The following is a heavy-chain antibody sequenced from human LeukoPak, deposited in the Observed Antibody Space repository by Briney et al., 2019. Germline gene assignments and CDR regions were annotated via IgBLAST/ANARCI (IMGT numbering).Heavy chain of an antibody. V-gene: IGHV3-23*01. D-gene: IGHD3-10*01. CDR2: VRSDGEDT. Sequence: PGGSLRLSCAASGFTFSSYSMSWVRQAPEKGLEWVSTVRSDGEDTKYADSVKGRFTISRDNSKNTLYLEMNSLRAEDTAVYYCARGGITTWLDPWGQGTLVTVSS. CDR3: ARGGITTWLDP. CDR1: GFTFSSYS. J-gene: IGHJ5*02.